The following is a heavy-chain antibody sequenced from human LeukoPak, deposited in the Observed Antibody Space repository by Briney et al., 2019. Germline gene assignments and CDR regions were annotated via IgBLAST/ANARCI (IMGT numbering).Heavy chain of an antibody. V-gene: IGHV3-7*01. CDR2: IKQDGSEK. Sequence: GGSLRLSCAASGFTFSSYWMSWVRQAPGKGLDWVANIKQDGSEKNYVDSVKGRFTISRDNAKNSLDLQMNSLRGEDTAVYYCARAGGYASSWAYWGQGTLVTVSS. CDR1: GFTFSSYW. CDR3: ARAGGYASSWAY. J-gene: IGHJ4*02. D-gene: IGHD5-12*01.